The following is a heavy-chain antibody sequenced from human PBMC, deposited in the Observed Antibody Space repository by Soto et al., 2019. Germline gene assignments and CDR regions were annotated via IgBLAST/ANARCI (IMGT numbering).Heavy chain of an antibody. CDR3: AREGPYSGTGAFDI. Sequence: PGGSLRLSCAASGFTFNIHGMHWVRQAPGKGLEWVAVIWSDGSKKYYADSVRGRFTISRDNSNNALDLQMNSLRVEDTAVYYCAREGPYSGTGAFDIWGQGTKVTVSS. V-gene: IGHV3-33*01. J-gene: IGHJ3*02. CDR1: GFTFNIHG. D-gene: IGHD6-25*01. CDR2: IWSDGSKK.